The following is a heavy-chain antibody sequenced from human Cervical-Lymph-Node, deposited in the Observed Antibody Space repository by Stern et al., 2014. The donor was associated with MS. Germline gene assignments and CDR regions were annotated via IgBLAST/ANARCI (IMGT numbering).Heavy chain of an antibody. CDR1: GYTFTRYS. CDR3: SREPSYSTNVNNY. Sequence: QVQLVQSGSELKKPGASVVLSCKASGYTFTRYSMNWVRQAPGQGLEWMGRINTKNGNATFAQGFTGRFVISLDTSVSTASLQISSLKPEDTAIYYCSREPSYSTNVNNYWGQGTLVTVSS. V-gene: IGHV7-4-1*02. J-gene: IGHJ4*02. CDR2: INTKNGNA. D-gene: IGHD4-11*01.